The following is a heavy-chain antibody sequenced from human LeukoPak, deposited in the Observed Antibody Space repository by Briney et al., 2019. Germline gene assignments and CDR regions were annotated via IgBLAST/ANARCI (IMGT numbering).Heavy chain of an antibody. CDR3: ARHGATRYYYDSTSYSSARARPYNWFDP. CDR1: GGSISSYY. J-gene: IGHJ5*02. V-gene: IGHV4-34*01. D-gene: IGHD3-22*01. Sequence: PSETLSLTCTVSGGSISSYYWSWIRQPPGKGLEWIGEINHSGSTNYNPSLKSRVIISVDTSKNQFSLKLSSVTAADTAVYYCARHGATRYYYDSTSYSSARARPYNWFDPWGQGTLVTVSS. CDR2: INHSGST.